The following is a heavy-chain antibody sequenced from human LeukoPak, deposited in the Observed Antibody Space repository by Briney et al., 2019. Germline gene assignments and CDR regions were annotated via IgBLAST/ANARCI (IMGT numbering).Heavy chain of an antibody. D-gene: IGHD3-10*01. CDR1: GYVFTNHD. V-gene: IGHV1-8*01. Sequence: ASVKVSCKASGYVFTNHDINWVRQASGQGLEWMGWMNPNTGNTGYAQKFQGRVTMTRDTSISTAYMELSSLTSDDTAVYYCVTSPSQIGGLSDSWGQGTLLSLSS. J-gene: IGHJ4*02. CDR3: VTSPSQIGGLSDS. CDR2: MNPNTGNT.